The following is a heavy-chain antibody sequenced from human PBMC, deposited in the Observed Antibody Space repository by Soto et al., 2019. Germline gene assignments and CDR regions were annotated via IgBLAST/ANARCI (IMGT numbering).Heavy chain of an antibody. Sequence: GGSLRLSCAASGFTFSSYSMNWVRQAPGKGLEWVSYISSSSSTIYYADSVKGRFTISRDNAKNSLYLQMNSLRDEDTAVYYCARDPEYDSSGYYLHQLYFYGMDVWGQGTTVTVSS. J-gene: IGHJ6*02. V-gene: IGHV3-48*02. CDR2: ISSSSSTI. CDR1: GFTFSSYS. D-gene: IGHD3-22*01. CDR3: ARDPEYDSSGYYLHQLYFYGMDV.